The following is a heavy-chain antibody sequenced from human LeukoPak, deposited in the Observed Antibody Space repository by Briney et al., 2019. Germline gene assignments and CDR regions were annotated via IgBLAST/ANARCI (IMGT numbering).Heavy chain of an antibody. V-gene: IGHV3-53*01. D-gene: IGHD1-14*01. Sequence: GGSLRLSCAASGFTVSRNYMSWVRQAPGRGLECVSVIYGGGPTYYADSVKGRFTISRDTSKNTLYLQMNSLRVEDTAVYFCARDLGIAGTTHAFDIWGQGTMVTVSS. J-gene: IGHJ3*02. CDR1: GFTVSRNY. CDR3: ARDLGIAGTTHAFDI. CDR2: IYGGGPT.